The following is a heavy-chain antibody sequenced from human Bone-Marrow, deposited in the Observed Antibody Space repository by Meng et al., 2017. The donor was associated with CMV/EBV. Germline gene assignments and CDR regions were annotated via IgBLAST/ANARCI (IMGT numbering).Heavy chain of an antibody. V-gene: IGHV3-30*02. D-gene: IGHD1-14*01. CDR2: IQYDGSKK. J-gene: IGHJ4*02. CDR3: ARDRKPGY. CDR1: GFTFSSYV. Sequence: GGSLRLSCAASGFTFSSYVMHWVRQAPGKGLEWVAFIQYDGSKKYYADSVKGRFTISRDNSKNTLYLQMNSLRAEDTAVYYCARDRKPGYWGQGTLVTRLL.